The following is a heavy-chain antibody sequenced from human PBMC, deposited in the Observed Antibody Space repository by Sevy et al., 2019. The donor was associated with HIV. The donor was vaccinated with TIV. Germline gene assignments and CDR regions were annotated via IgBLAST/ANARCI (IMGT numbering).Heavy chain of an antibody. CDR2: INPKDGGT. Sequence: ASVKVSCKASGYTFSDFYIHWVRQAPGQGLEWMVGINPKDGGTKLPQNFRGRVTVTRATSISTVYLEVTILTSDDTAVYYCARDGLHWGQFDYWGPGSLVTVSS. V-gene: IGHV1-2*02. CDR1: GYTFSDFY. CDR3: ARDGLHWGQFDY. J-gene: IGHJ4*02. D-gene: IGHD7-27*01.